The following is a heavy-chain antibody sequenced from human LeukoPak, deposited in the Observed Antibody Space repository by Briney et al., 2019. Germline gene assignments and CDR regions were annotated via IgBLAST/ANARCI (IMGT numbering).Heavy chain of an antibody. Sequence: PGGSLRLSCATSGFTLSNAWMNWVRQDPGKGLEWVGRIRSNSDGGTIDYAAPVKGRFTLARDDSNTTLYLQMNSLQTENTAVYYCATDFYDSTWGQGTMVTVSS. CDR3: ATDFYDST. CDR1: GFTLSNAW. D-gene: IGHD3-22*01. V-gene: IGHV3-15*07. CDR2: IRSNSDGGTI. J-gene: IGHJ5*02.